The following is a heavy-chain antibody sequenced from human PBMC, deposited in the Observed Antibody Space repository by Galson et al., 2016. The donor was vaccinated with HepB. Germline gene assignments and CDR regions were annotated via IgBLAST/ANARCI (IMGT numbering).Heavy chain of an antibody. CDR3: RYGMDV. J-gene: IGHJ6*02. Sequence: PRLSCAASGFTFSNAWMSWVRQAPGKGLEWVGRIKSKTDGGTTDYAAPVKGRFSISRDGSKNTLYLQMNSLKTEDTAVYYCRYGMDVWGQGTTVTVSS. CDR1: GFTFSNAW. CDR2: IKSKTDGGTT. V-gene: IGHV3-15*01.